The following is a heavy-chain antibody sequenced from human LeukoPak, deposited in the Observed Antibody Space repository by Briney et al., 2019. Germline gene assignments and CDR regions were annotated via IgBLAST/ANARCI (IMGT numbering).Heavy chain of an antibody. CDR2: ISAYNGNT. V-gene: IGHV1-18*01. Sequence: ASVKVSCKASGYTFTSYGISWVRQAPGQGLEWMGWISAYNGNTNYAQKLQGRVTMTRDTSTSTVYMELSSLRSEDTAVYYCARVNIVAESLFDYWGQGTLVTVSS. J-gene: IGHJ4*02. D-gene: IGHD5-12*01. CDR3: ARVNIVAESLFDY. CDR1: GYTFTSYG.